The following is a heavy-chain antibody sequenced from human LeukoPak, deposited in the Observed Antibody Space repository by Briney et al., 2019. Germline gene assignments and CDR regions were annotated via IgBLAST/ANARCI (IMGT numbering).Heavy chain of an antibody. Sequence: ASVRVSCKASGYTVTRYYMHWVRQAPGQGLEWMGWINPNSGGTNYAQKFQGRVTMTRDTSISTAYMELSRLRSDDTAVYYCARDRWAESAAFDIWGQGTMVTVSS. CDR3: ARDRWAESAAFDI. D-gene: IGHD1-14*01. J-gene: IGHJ3*02. CDR2: INPNSGGT. V-gene: IGHV1-2*02. CDR1: GYTVTRYY.